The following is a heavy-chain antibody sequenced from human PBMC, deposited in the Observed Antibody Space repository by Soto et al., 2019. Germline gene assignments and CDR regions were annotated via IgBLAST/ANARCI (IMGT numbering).Heavy chain of an antibody. CDR3: ARSYSGTFYGYDT. D-gene: IGHD1-26*01. CDR1: GGSISSYH. Sequence: SETLSLTCTVSGGSISSYHWSWIGQSPGKGLEWIGYVFYTGSTKYNPALKRRVTISVDTSKNQFSLKLSSVSAADTGLYYCARSYSGTFYGYDTWGQGILVTVSS. J-gene: IGHJ5*02. CDR2: VFYTGST. V-gene: IGHV4-59*01.